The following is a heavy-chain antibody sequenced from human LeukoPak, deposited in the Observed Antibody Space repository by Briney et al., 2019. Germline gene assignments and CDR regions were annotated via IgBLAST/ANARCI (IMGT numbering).Heavy chain of an antibody. V-gene: IGHV4-34*01. CDR3: ARAHNGSGSYYVDY. Sequence: PSETLSLTCAVYGGSFSGYYWSWIRQPPGKGLEWIGEINHSGSTNYNPSLKSRVTISVDTSENQFSLKLSSVTAADTAVYYCARAHNGSGSYYVDYWGQGTLVTVSS. D-gene: IGHD3-10*01. CDR1: GGSFSGYY. J-gene: IGHJ4*02. CDR2: INHSGST.